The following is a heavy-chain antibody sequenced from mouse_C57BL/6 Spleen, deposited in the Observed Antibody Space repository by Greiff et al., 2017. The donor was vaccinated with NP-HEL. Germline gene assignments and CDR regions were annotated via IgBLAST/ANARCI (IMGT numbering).Heavy chain of an antibody. V-gene: IGHV5-4*03. CDR2: ISDGGSYT. CDR1: GFTFSSYA. J-gene: IGHJ4*01. CDR3: ARGGLGRDYYAMDY. D-gene: IGHD4-1*01. Sequence: EVKLMESGGGLVKPGGSLKLSCAASGFTFSSYAMSWVRQTPEKRLEWVATISDGGSYTYYPDNVKGRFTISRDNAKNNLYLQMSHLKSEDTAMYYCARGGLGRDYYAMDYWGQGTSVTVSS.